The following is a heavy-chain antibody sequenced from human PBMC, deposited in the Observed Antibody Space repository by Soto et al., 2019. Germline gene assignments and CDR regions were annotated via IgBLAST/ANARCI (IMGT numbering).Heavy chain of an antibody. CDR1: GGTFSSYT. CDR3: ARAGTYDAFDI. CDR2: IIPILGIA. V-gene: IGHV1-69*02. J-gene: IGHJ3*02. Sequence: QVQLVQSGAEVKKPGSSVKVSCKASGGTFSSYTISWVRQAPGQGLEWMGRIIPILGIANYAQKLQGRVTITADKSTSTAYMELSSLRSEDTAVYYCARAGTYDAFDIWGQGTMVTVSS.